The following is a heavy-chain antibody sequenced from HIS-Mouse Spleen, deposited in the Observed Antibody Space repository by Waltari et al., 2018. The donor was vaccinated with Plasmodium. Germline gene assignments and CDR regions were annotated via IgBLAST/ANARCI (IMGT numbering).Heavy chain of an antibody. Sequence: QVQLQQWGAGLWKPSETLSLTCAVYGGSFSGYYWSWIRQPPGKGLEWIGEINHSGSTNYNPSLKSRVTISVDTSKNQFSLKLSSVTAADTAVYYCARVLNIVATIDYWGQGTLVTVSS. CDR3: ARVLNIVATIDY. V-gene: IGHV4-34*01. CDR2: INHSGST. CDR1: GGSFSGYY. D-gene: IGHD5-12*01. J-gene: IGHJ4*02.